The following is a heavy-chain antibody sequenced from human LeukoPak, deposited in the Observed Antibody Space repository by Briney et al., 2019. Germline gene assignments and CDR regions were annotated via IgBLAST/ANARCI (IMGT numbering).Heavy chain of an antibody. Sequence: SQTLSLTCTVSGGSISSGSYYWSWIRQPAGKGLEWIGRIYTSESTNYNPSLKSRVTISVDTSKNQFSLKLSSVTAADTAVYYCAREGRHDYVWGSYRYTSHYFDYWGQGTLVTVSS. V-gene: IGHV4-61*02. CDR1: GGSISSGSYY. J-gene: IGHJ4*02. CDR2: IYTSEST. CDR3: AREGRHDYVWGSYRYTSHYFDY. D-gene: IGHD3-16*02.